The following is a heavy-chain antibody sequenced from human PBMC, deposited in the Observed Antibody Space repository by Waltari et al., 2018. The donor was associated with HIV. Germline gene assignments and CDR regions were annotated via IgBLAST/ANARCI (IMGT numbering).Heavy chain of an antibody. V-gene: IGHV4-34*01. CDR2: INHSGRT. CDR1: GGSFSGYY. CDR3: ARSLGYYDSSGFDY. D-gene: IGHD3-22*01. Sequence: QVQLQQWGAGLLKPSETLSLTCAVYGGSFSGYYWSWIRQPPGKGLEWIGEINHSGRTNYNPSLKSRVTISVDTSKNQFSLKLSSVTAADTAVYYCARSLGYYDSSGFDYWGQGTLVTVSS. J-gene: IGHJ4*02.